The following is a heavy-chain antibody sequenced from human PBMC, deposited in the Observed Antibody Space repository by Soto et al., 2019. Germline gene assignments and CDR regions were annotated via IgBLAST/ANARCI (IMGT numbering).Heavy chain of an antibody. CDR3: AKGQIPYYYDSSGYYYDY. Sequence: PGGSLRLSCAASGFTFTNYGMHWVRQAPGKGLEWVAVVSYDGDNINYADSLKGRFTISRDNSKNTLYLQMNSLRAEDTAVYYCAKGQIPYYYDSSGYYYDYWGQGTLVTVSS. J-gene: IGHJ4*02. CDR2: VSYDGDNI. CDR1: GFTFTNYG. V-gene: IGHV3-30*18. D-gene: IGHD3-22*01.